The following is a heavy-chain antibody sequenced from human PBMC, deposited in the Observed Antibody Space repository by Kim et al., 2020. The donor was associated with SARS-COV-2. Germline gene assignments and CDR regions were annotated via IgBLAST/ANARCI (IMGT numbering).Heavy chain of an antibody. D-gene: IGHD3-10*01. CDR2: INTNTGNP. V-gene: IGHV7-4-1*02. Sequence: ASVKVSCKASGYSFTRYAMNWVRQAPGQGLEWMGWINTNTGNPTYAQGFTGRFVFSLDTSVSTAYLQISSLKAEDTAVYYCARHEGTYYYYGMDVWGQGTTVTVSS. CDR3: ARHEGTYYYYGMDV. CDR1: GYSFTRYA. J-gene: IGHJ6*02.